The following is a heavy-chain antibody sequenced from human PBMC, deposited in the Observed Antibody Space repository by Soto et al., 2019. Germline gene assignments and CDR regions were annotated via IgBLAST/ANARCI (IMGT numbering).Heavy chain of an antibody. CDR3: ARDNGYYDL. CDR1: GYTFSSYS. J-gene: IGHJ4*01. CDR2: ISTYSGNT. V-gene: IGHV1-18*04. Sequence: RASVRVSCKTSGYTFSSYSINWVRQAPAQGLEWMAWISTYSGNTHYAERVQGIVTVTLDKAARTAFMEMRGLTSDDTAVYFCARDNGYYDLWGHGTLVTVSS.